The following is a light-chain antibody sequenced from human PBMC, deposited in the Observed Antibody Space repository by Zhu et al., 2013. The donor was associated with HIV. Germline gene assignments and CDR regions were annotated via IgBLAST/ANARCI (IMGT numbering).Light chain of an antibody. J-gene: IGKJ5*01. CDR1: QSVPNNY. CDR2: NAS. CDR3: QQRSDWPRS. Sequence: IVLTQSPATLSLSPGERATLSCRASQSVPNNYLAWYQQKPGQAPRRLIYNASNRATGIPDRFSGSGSGTDFTLTISRLEPEDFAVYYCQQRSDWPRSFGQGTRLEIK. V-gene: IGKV3D-20*02.